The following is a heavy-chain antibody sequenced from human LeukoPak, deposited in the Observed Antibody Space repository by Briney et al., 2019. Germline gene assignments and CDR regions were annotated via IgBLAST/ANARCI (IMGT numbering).Heavy chain of an antibody. J-gene: IGHJ4*02. D-gene: IGHD2-2*01. V-gene: IGHV1-18*04. CDR2: ISAYNGNT. CDR3: ATAVVPAARKDY. Sequence: ASVKVSCKASGYTFTSYGISWVRQAPGQGLEWMGWISAYNGNTNYAQKLQGRVTMTTDTSTSTAYMELSSLRSEDTAVYYCATAVVPAARKDYWGQGTLVTVSS. CDR1: GYTFTSYG.